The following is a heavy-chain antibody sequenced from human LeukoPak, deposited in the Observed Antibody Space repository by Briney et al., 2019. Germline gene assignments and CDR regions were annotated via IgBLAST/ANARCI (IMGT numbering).Heavy chain of an antibody. D-gene: IGHD4-17*01. V-gene: IGHV4-4*07. J-gene: IGHJ4*02. CDR1: GDSFSLYY. Sequence: SETLSLTRTVSGDSFSLYYWSWIRQPAGKGLEWIGRIYTSGSTNYNPSLKSRVTMSVDTSKNQFSLNLNSVTAADTAVYYCARGPTTVTRAFDYWGQGTLVTVSS. CDR3: ARGPTTVTRAFDY. CDR2: IYTSGST.